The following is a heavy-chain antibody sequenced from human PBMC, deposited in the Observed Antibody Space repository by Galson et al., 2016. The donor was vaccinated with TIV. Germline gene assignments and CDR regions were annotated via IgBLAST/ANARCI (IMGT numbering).Heavy chain of an antibody. J-gene: IGHJ5*02. CDR2: IWYDGVKK. D-gene: IGHD6-13*01. CDR1: GFSFITSA. V-gene: IGHV3-33*01. CDR3: ARDIGPSRGAGADNWFDP. Sequence: SLRLSCAASGFSFITSAMHWVRLPPAKELVWVAGIWYDGVKKYYAESVKGRFTISTDSSTNTFYLEMTTLRAGDTAVYYCARDIGPSRGAGADNWFDPWGQGTLVTVSS.